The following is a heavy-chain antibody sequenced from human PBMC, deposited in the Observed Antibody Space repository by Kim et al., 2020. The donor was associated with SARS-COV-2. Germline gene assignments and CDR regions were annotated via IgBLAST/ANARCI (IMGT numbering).Heavy chain of an antibody. D-gene: IGHD3-3*01. CDR2: ISSSSSYT. V-gene: IGHV3-11*06. Sequence: GGSLRLSCAASGFTFSDYYMSWIRQAPGKGLEWVSYISSSSSYTNYADSVKGRFTISRDNAKNSLYLQMNSLRAEDTAVYYCARYYDFWSGYHPIDYWGQGTLVTVSS. CDR1: GFTFSDYY. J-gene: IGHJ4*02. CDR3: ARYYDFWSGYHPIDY.